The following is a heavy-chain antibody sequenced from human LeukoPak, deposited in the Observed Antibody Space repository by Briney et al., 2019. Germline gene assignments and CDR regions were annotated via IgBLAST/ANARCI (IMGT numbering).Heavy chain of an antibody. CDR2: INHSGST. D-gene: IGHD2-2*01. V-gene: IGHV4-34*01. CDR3: ARGNGYCSSTSCYLFRYYYYMDV. J-gene: IGHJ6*03. CDR1: GGSSSGYY. Sequence: SETLSLTCAVYGGSSSGYYWSWIRQPPGKGLEWIGEINHSGSTNYNPSLKSRVTISVDTSKNQFSLKLSSVTAADTAVYYCARGNGYCSSTSCYLFRYYYYMDVWGKGTTVTVSS.